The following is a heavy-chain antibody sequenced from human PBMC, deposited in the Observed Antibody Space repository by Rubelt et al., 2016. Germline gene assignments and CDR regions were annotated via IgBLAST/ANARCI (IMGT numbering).Heavy chain of an antibody. CDR2: INHSGST. D-gene: IGHD1-26*01. Sequence: QVQLQQWGAGLLKPSETLSLTCAVYGGSFSGYYWSWIRQPPGKGLEWIGEINHSGSTNYNPSLKSRVTMSVDTSKNHFSLKLSSVTAADTAVYYCARGRMGFHYYYYGMDVWGQGTTVTVSS. V-gene: IGHV4-34*01. CDR3: ARGRMGFHYYYYGMDV. CDR1: GGSFSGYY. J-gene: IGHJ6*02.